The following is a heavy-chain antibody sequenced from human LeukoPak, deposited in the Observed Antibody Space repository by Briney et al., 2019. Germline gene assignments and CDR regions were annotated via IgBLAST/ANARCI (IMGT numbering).Heavy chain of an antibody. J-gene: IGHJ5*02. CDR3: ARRVYSSSWYVRLLKRINWFDP. CDR2: AYTNSRP. CDR1: GGSINNSY. Sequence: SETLSLTCNVSGGSINNSYLSWLRQPAGKGLEWIGRAYTNSRPNYNPSFKSRVTISLDTSKNQFSLKLSSVTAADTAVYYCARRVYSSSWYVRLLKRINWFDPWGQGTLVTVSS. D-gene: IGHD6-13*01. V-gene: IGHV4-4*07.